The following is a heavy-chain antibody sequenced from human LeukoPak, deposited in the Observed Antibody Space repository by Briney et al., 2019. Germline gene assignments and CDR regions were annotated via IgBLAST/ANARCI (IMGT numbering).Heavy chain of an antibody. CDR3: TTSVSSGYSLFDY. V-gene: IGHV3-15*01. CDR2: IKSKTDGGTT. J-gene: IGHJ4*02. Sequence: PGGSLRLSCAASGFTSSNAWMSWVRQAPGKGLEWVGRIKSKTDGGTTDYAAPVKGRFTISRDDSKNTLYLQMNSLKTEDTAVYYCTTSVSSGYSLFDYWGQGTLVTVSS. D-gene: IGHD3-22*01. CDR1: GFTSSNAW.